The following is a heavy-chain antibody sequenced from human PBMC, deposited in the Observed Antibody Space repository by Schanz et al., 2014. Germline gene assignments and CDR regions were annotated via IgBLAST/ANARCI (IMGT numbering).Heavy chain of an antibody. CDR3: ARLGTVLSGYSGY. Sequence: EVQLVESGGGLVQPGGSLRLSCAASGFTFSNYWMSWVRQAPGKGLEWVAYIKHDGSEKYHVDSVKGRFTISRDNAKGSVYLQMNSLRAEDTAVYYCARLGTVLSGYSGYWGQGTLVTVSS. J-gene: IGHJ4*02. CDR1: GFTFSNYW. D-gene: IGHD2-21*01. CDR2: IKHDGSEK. V-gene: IGHV3-7*01.